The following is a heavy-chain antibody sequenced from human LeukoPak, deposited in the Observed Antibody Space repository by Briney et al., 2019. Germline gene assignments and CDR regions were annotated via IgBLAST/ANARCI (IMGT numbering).Heavy chain of an antibody. Sequence: SETLSLTCSVSGGSITSDNYFWGWIRQPPGKGLEWMADIHNGETTYYNPSLKSRLTISVDTSENQLSLKLTSVTPADTAVYYCAREDFCSGGSCSAEVFDIWGQGTGVTVSS. J-gene: IGHJ3*02. CDR3: AREDFCSGGSCSAEVFDI. CDR1: GGSITSDNYF. V-gene: IGHV4-39*07. D-gene: IGHD2-15*01. CDR2: IHNGETT.